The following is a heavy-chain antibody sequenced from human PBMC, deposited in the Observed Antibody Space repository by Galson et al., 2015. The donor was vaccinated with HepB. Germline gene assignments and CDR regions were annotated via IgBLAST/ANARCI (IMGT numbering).Heavy chain of an antibody. J-gene: IGHJ3*02. Sequence: TLSLTCTVSGGSISSYYWSWIRQPPGKGLEWIGYIYYSGSTNYNPSLKSRVTISVDTSKNQFSLKLSSVTAADTAVYYCARPPGYSDAFDIWGQGTMVTVSS. CDR1: GGSISSYY. CDR3: ARPPGYSDAFDI. D-gene: IGHD6-13*01. V-gene: IGHV4-59*08. CDR2: IYYSGST.